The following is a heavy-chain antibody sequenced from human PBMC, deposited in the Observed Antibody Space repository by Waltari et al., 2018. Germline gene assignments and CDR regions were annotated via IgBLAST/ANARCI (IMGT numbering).Heavy chain of an antibody. Sequence: EVQLVESGGGLVKPGGSLRLSCAASGFTFSSYSMNWVRQAPGKGLEWVSAIGGSGGSTDYADYVKGRLTISRDNAKNTLYLQMNSLRAEDTAVYYCAWGNLATGIDYWGQGTLVTVSS. CDR1: GFTFSSYS. CDR2: IGGSGGST. D-gene: IGHD5-12*01. CDR3: AWGNLATGIDY. V-gene: IGHV3-23*04. J-gene: IGHJ4*02.